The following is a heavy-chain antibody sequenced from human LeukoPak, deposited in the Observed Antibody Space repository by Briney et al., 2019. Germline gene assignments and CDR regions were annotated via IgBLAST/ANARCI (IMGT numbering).Heavy chain of an antibody. Sequence: SETLSLTCTVSGASISGYYWNWIRQPPGRGLEWIGCIYDSGSTNYNPSLKSRVTILVDTSNNQFSLMLRSVTATDTAVYYCARDVGGTTGRIDHWGQGTLVTVSS. CDR3: ARDVGGTTGRIDH. D-gene: IGHD1-26*01. CDR1: GASISGYY. V-gene: IGHV4-59*01. CDR2: IYDSGST. J-gene: IGHJ4*02.